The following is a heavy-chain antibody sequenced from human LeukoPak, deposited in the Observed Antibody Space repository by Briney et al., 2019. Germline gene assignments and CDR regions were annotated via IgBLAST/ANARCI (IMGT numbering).Heavy chain of an antibody. Sequence: PGGSLRLSCAASGFTFSSYWMHWVRQAPGKGLVWVSRINTDGSSTSYADSVKGRFTISRDNAKNTLYLQMNSLRAEDTAMYYCASMDGYNYPSPDDYWGQGTLVTVSS. J-gene: IGHJ4*02. V-gene: IGHV3-74*01. D-gene: IGHD5-24*01. CDR2: INTDGSST. CDR3: ASMDGYNYPSPDDY. CDR1: GFTFSSYW.